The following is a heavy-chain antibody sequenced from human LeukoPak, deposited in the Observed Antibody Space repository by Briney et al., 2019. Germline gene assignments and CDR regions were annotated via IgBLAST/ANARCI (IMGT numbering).Heavy chain of an antibody. CDR3: ARPPVDGDYGAAFDC. V-gene: IGHV4-34*01. CDR1: GGSFSGYY. CDR2: INHSGST. J-gene: IGHJ4*02. Sequence: PSETLSLTCAVYGGSFSGYYWSWIRQPPEKGLEWIGEINHSGSTNYNPSLKSRVTISVDTSKNQFSLKLNSVTAADTAVYYCARPPVDGDYGAAFDCWGQGTLVSVSS. D-gene: IGHD4-17*01.